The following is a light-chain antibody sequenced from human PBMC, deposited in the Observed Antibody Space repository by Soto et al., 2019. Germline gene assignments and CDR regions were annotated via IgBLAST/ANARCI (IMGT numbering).Light chain of an antibody. Sequence: EIVLTQSPGTLSLSPGERATLSCRASQRISSFLAWYQQRPGQAPRLLISEASTRATGIPARFSGSGSGTDFTLTISSLQPEDFAVYYCQQSHNWPRTFGQGTKVDIK. CDR3: QQSHNWPRT. V-gene: IGKV3-11*01. CDR1: QRISSF. J-gene: IGKJ1*01. CDR2: EAS.